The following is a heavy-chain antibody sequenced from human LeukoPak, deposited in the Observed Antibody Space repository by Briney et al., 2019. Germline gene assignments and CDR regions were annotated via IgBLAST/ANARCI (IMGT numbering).Heavy chain of an antibody. Sequence: SVKVSCKASGGTFSSYAISWVRQAPGQGLEWMGGIIPIFGTANYAQKFQGRVTITADESTSTAYMELSSLRVDDTAVYYCARGYTSGLYGAFDSFDMWGQGAMVIVSS. D-gene: IGHD6-19*01. CDR3: ARGYTSGLYGAFDSFDM. J-gene: IGHJ3*02. CDR1: GGTFSSYA. V-gene: IGHV1-69*13. CDR2: IIPIFGTA.